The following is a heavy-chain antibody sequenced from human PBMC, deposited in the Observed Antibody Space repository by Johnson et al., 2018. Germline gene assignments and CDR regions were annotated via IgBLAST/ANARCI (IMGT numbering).Heavy chain of an antibody. CDR1: GGSISSSGYY. J-gene: IGHJ6*03. Sequence: QVQLQESGPGLVKPSETLSLTCNVSGGSISSSGYYWGWIRQPPGKGLAWIGSIYYTGSTYYNPSLKNRVTISVDTSTNQFSLRLSSVTAADTAMYYCARATRGFYYYYYMDVWGKGTTVTVSS. CDR2: IYYTGST. V-gene: IGHV4-39*07. D-gene: IGHD3-10*01. CDR3: ARATRGFYYYYYMDV.